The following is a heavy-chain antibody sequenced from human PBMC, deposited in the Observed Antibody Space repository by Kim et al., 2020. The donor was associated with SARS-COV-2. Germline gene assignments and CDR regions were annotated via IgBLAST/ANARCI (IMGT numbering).Heavy chain of an antibody. J-gene: IGHJ3*02. D-gene: IGHD3-3*01. Sequence: ASVKVSCKASGYTFTSYGISWVRQAPGQGLEWMGWISAYNGNTNYAQKLQGRVTMTTDTSTSTAYMELRSLRSDDTAVYYCARYVLRFLEWLLPDAFDIWGQGTMVTVSS. CDR1: GYTFTSYG. V-gene: IGHV1-18*01. CDR3: ARYVLRFLEWLLPDAFDI. CDR2: ISAYNGNT.